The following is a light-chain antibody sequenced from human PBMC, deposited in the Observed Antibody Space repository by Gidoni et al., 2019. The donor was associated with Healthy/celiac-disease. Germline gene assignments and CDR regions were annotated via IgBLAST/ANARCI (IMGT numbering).Light chain of an antibody. V-gene: IGKV1D-13*01. J-gene: IGKJ3*01. CDR1: KGISSA. CDR3: QQFNNYPLT. Sequence: AIQLTQSPSSLSAYVGDRVTITCRASKGISSALAWYQQKPGKAPKLLIYDASRLESGVPSRCSGSGSGTVFTLTISSLQPDDFATYYCQQFNNYPLTFGPGTKVDIK. CDR2: DAS.